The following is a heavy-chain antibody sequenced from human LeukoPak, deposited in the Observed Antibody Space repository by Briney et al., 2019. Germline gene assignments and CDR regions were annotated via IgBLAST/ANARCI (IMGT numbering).Heavy chain of an antibody. CDR1: GGSISSYY. D-gene: IGHD4-23*01. Sequence: SETLSLTCTVSGGSISSYYWSWIRQPPGKGLEWIGYIYYSGSTNYNPSLKSRVTISVDTSKNQFSLKLSSVTAADTAVYYCARQSTTVVTPVGRTGPPIIDYWGQGTLVTVSS. CDR3: ARQSTTVVTPVGRTGPPIIDY. V-gene: IGHV4-59*01. J-gene: IGHJ4*02. CDR2: IYYSGST.